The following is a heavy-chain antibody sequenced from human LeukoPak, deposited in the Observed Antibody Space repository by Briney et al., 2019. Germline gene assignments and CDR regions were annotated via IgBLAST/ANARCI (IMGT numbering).Heavy chain of an antibody. Sequence: PGGSLRLSCAASGFTFSSYEMNWVRQAPGKGLEWVSSISSSSSYIYYADSVKGRFTISRDNAKNSLYLQMNSLRAEDTAVYYCARLSWELTPYYFDYWGQGTLVTVSS. V-gene: IGHV3-21*01. CDR3: ARLSWELTPYYFDY. J-gene: IGHJ4*02. D-gene: IGHD1-26*01. CDR1: GFTFSSYE. CDR2: ISSSSSYI.